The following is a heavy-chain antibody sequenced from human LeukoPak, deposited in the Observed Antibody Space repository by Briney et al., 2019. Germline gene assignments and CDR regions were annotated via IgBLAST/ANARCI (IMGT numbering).Heavy chain of an antibody. CDR3: AKSNGYGLVDI. CDR2: INHSGST. V-gene: IGHV4-34*01. J-gene: IGHJ3*02. Sequence: SETLSLTCAVYGGSFSGYYWSWIRQPPGKGLEWIGEINHSGSTNYNPSLKSRVTISVGTSKNQFSLKLNSVTAADTAVYYCAKSNGYGLVDIWGQGTMVTVSS. D-gene: IGHD3-10*01. CDR1: GGSFSGYY.